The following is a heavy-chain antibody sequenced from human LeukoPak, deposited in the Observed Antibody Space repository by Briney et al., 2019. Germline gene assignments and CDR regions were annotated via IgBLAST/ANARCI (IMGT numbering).Heavy chain of an antibody. Sequence: GASVKVSCKASGYTFTSYGISWVRQAPGQGLEWMGWISAYNGNTNYAQKLQGRVTMTTDTSTSTAYMELRSLRSDDTAVYYCARDGVVPAASSSAFDIWGQGTMVTVSS. CDR3: ARDGVVPAASSSAFDI. V-gene: IGHV1-18*01. CDR2: ISAYNGNT. J-gene: IGHJ3*02. CDR1: GYTFTSYG. D-gene: IGHD2-2*01.